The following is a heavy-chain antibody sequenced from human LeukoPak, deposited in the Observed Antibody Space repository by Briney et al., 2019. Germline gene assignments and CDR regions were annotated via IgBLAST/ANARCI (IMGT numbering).Heavy chain of an antibody. CDR2: INSDGSST. CDR1: GSTFSRYW. J-gene: IGHJ4*02. CDR3: ARGPWSSGWYFDY. Sequence: PGGSLRLSCAASGSTFSRYWMHWVRQAPGKGLVWVSRINSDGSSTSYADSVKGRFTISRDNAKNTLYLQMNSLRAEDTAVYYCARGPWSSGWYFDYWGQGTLVTVSS. V-gene: IGHV3-74*01. D-gene: IGHD6-19*01.